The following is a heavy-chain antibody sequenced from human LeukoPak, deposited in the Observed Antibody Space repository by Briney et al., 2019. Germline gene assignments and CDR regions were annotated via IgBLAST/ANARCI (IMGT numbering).Heavy chain of an antibody. D-gene: IGHD3-22*01. CDR2: ISGSGGST. CDR1: GFTFSSYA. CDR3: AKQYYYDSSGYYYDLDY. Sequence: GGSLRLSCAASGFTFSSYAMSWVRQAPGKGLEWVSAISGSGGSTYYADSVKGRFTISRDNSKNTLYLQMNSLRAEDTAVYYCAKQYYYDSSGYYYDLDYWGQGTLVTVSS. J-gene: IGHJ4*02. V-gene: IGHV3-23*01.